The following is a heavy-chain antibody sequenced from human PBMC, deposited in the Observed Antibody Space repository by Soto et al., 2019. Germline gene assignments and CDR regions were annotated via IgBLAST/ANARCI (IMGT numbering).Heavy chain of an antibody. CDR3: AREGHKYYGSGSYSKNWFDP. Sequence: GGARRLSCAASGFTFSSYAMHWVRQAPGKGLEWVAVISYDGSNKYYADSVKGRFTISRDNSKNTLYLQMNSLRAEDTAVYYCAREGHKYYGSGSYSKNWFDPWGQGTLVTVSS. J-gene: IGHJ5*02. CDR1: GFTFSSYA. D-gene: IGHD3-10*01. V-gene: IGHV3-30-3*01. CDR2: ISYDGSNK.